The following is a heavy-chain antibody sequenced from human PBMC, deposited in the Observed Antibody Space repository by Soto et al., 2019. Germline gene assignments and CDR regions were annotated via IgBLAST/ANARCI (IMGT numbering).Heavy chain of an antibody. D-gene: IGHD3-10*01. Sequence: QVPLVQSGAEVKKPGSSVTVSCTASGGTFSSYAIHWVRQAPGQGLEWMGGIIPMYGPAKYAQRFQGRVTTTADDSTTTVYMELTSLTSQDTAVYYCARVNSMVRGDIDNWFDPWGHGTLVTVSS. V-gene: IGHV1-69*01. CDR2: IIPMYGPA. J-gene: IGHJ5*02. CDR1: GGTFSSYA. CDR3: ARVNSMVRGDIDNWFDP.